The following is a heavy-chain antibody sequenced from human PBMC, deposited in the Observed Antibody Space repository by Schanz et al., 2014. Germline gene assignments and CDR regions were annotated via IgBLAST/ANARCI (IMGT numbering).Heavy chain of an antibody. V-gene: IGHV3-33*06. J-gene: IGHJ6*02. CDR1: GFTFSSYG. CDR2: IWYYGINE. D-gene: IGHD4-4*01. Sequence: QVQLVESGGGVVQPGRSLRLSCAASGFTFSSYGMHWVRQVPGKGLEWVVGIWYYGINEHYADSVKGRFTISRDNSKKTLSLQMNSLRAEDTAVYYCAKDQVTTLSRFGYYYGMDVWGQGTTVTVSS. CDR3: AKDQVTTLSRFGYYYGMDV.